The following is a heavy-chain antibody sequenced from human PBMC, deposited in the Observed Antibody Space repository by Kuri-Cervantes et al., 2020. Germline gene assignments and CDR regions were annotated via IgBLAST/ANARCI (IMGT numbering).Heavy chain of an antibody. D-gene: IGHD3-9*01. CDR3: AKDSVKTRRILTGYSPGETGNYYGIDV. Sequence: GESLKISCAASGFTFSNYRMTWVRQAPGKGLEWVANIKPDGNEKYYVDSVKGRITISRDNTKNSMSLQMNSLRAEDTALYYCAKDSVKTRRILTGYSPGETGNYYGIDVRGQGTTVTVSS. CDR2: IKPDGNEK. V-gene: IGHV3-7*03. CDR1: GFTFSNYR. J-gene: IGHJ6*02.